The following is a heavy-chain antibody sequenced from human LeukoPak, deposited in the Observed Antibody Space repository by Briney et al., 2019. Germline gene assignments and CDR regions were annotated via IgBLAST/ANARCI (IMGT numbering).Heavy chain of an antibody. CDR2: IYYSGST. D-gene: IGHD3-10*01. Sequence: SETLSLTCTVSGGSISSYYWSWIRQLPGKGLEWIGYIYYSGSTNYNPSLKSRVTISVDTSKNQFSLKLSSVTAADTAVYYCAREIGSGHGDLYYYYMDVWGKGTTVTVSS. V-gene: IGHV4-59*01. CDR1: GGSISSYY. J-gene: IGHJ6*03. CDR3: AREIGSGHGDLYYYYMDV.